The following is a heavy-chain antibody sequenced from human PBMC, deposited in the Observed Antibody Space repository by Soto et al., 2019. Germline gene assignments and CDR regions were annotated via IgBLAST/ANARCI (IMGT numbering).Heavy chain of an antibody. CDR3: ARQVWTVTTGWYFDY. Sequence: SETLSLTCTVSGGSISSYYWSWIRQPPGKGLEWIGYIYYSGSTNYNPPLKSRVTISVDTSKNQFSLKLSSVTAADTAVYYCARQVWTVTTGWYFDYWGQGTLVTVSS. D-gene: IGHD4-17*01. J-gene: IGHJ4*02. CDR1: GGSISSYY. V-gene: IGHV4-59*08. CDR2: IYYSGST.